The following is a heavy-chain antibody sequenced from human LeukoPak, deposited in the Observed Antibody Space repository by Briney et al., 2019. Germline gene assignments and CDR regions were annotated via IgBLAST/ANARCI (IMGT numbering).Heavy chain of an antibody. Sequence: SETLSLTCTVSGGSISSYYWSWIRQPPGEGLEWIGYIYYSGSTNYNPSLKSRVAISVDTSKNQFSLKLSSVTAADTAVYYCARVMARYSYGYDSYYYGMDVWGQGTTVTVSS. J-gene: IGHJ6*02. V-gene: IGHV4-59*01. CDR3: ARVMARYSYGYDSYYYGMDV. CDR1: GGSISSYY. CDR2: IYYSGST. D-gene: IGHD5-18*01.